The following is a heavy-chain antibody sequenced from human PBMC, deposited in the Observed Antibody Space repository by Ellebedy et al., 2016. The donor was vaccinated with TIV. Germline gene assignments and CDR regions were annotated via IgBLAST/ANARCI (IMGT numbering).Heavy chain of an antibody. CDR2: ISSSSTYI. CDR3: ARDLKGIRVAGPNLDY. Sequence: GESLKISXAASGFTFSSYTMNWVRQAPGKGLEWLSSISSSSTYIYYADSVKGRFTISRDNAKNSLYLQMNSLRAEDTAVYYCARDLKGIRVAGPNLDYWGQGTLVTVSS. D-gene: IGHD6-19*01. CDR1: GFTFSSYT. V-gene: IGHV3-21*01. J-gene: IGHJ4*02.